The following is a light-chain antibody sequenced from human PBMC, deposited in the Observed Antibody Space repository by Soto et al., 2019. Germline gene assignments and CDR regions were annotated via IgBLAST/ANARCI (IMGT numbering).Light chain of an antibody. V-gene: IGKV3-20*01. CDR2: GAS. J-gene: IGKJ1*01. Sequence: ENVLTQSPGTLSLSPGERATLSCRASQSVGSYLGWYQKKPGQAPRLLIYGASNRATGIPDRFSGSGSGTDFTLTISRLEPEDFAVYYCQDYGGQPPWTFGQGTKVVIK. CDR1: QSVGSY. CDR3: QDYGGQPPWT.